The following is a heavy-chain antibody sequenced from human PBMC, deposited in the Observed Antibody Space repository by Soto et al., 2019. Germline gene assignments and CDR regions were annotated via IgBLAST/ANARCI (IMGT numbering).Heavy chain of an antibody. V-gene: IGHV3-48*02. J-gene: IGHJ6*02. D-gene: IGHD3-3*01. CDR1: GFTFSSYS. CDR2: ISSSSSTI. CDR3: ARGGGGVTIFGVVIPHYYYYGMDV. Sequence: PGGSLRLSCAASGFTFSSYSMNWVRQAPGKGLEWISYISSSSSTIYYADSVKGRFTISRDNAKNSLYLQMNSLRDEDTAVYYCARGGGGVTIFGVVIPHYYYYGMDVWGQGTTVTV.